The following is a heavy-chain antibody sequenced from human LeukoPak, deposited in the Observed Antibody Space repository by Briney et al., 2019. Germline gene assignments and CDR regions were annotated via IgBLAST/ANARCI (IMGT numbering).Heavy chain of an antibody. V-gene: IGHV4-61*01. CDR1: GGSISSSSYY. CDR3: ASGVRTYSWFDP. D-gene: IGHD1-14*01. Sequence: PSETLSLTCTVSGGSISSSSYYWSWIRQPPGKGLEWIGYIYYSGSTNYNPSLKSRVTISVDTSKNQFSLKLSSVTAADTAVYYCASGVRTYSWFDPWGQGTLVTVSS. CDR2: IYYSGST. J-gene: IGHJ5*02.